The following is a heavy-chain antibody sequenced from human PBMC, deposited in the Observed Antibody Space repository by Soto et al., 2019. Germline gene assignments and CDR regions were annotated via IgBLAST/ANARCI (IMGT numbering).Heavy chain of an antibody. J-gene: IGHJ4*02. CDR2: IYSGGST. V-gene: IGHV3-66*01. Sequence: EVQLVESGGGLVQPGGSLRLSCAASGFTVSSNYMSWVRQAPGKGLEWVSVIYSGGSTYYADSVKGRFTISRDNSKNTLYLQMNSLRAEDTAVYYCARDTSSSSLYAGYFDYWGQGTLVTVSS. D-gene: IGHD6-13*01. CDR1: GFTVSSNY. CDR3: ARDTSSSSLYAGYFDY.